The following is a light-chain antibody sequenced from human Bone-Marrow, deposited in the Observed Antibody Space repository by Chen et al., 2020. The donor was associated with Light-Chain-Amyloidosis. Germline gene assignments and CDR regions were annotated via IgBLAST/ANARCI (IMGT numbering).Light chain of an antibody. CDR1: NIGSTS. J-gene: IGLJ3*02. Sequence: SYVLTQPSSVSVAPGQTATIACGGNNIGSTSVHWYQQTPDQAPLLVVYDDSDRPSGIPERLAGSNAGNTATLTISRVEAGDEADYYCQVWDRGSDRPVFGGGTKLTVL. CDR2: DDS. V-gene: IGLV3-21*02. CDR3: QVWDRGSDRPV.